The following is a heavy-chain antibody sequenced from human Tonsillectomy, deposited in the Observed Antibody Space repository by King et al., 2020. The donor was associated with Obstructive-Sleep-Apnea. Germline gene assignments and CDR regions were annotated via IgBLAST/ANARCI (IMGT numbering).Heavy chain of an antibody. D-gene: IGHD7-27*01. CDR3: ARDQSPDWGSMGAFDI. CDR2: ISYDGSNK. J-gene: IGHJ3*02. Sequence: VQLVESGGGVVQPGRSLRLSCAASGFTFSSYAMHWVRQAPGKGLEGVAVISYDGSNKYYADSVKGRFTISRDNSKNTLYLQMNSLRAEDTAVYYCARDQSPDWGSMGAFDIWGQGTMVTVSS. V-gene: IGHV3-30-3*01. CDR1: GFTFSSYA.